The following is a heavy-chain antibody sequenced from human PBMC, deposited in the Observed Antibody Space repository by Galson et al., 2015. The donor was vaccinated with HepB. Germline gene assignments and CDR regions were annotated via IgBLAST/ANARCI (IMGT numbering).Heavy chain of an antibody. Sequence: SLRLSCAASGFTFSDHYMDWVRQAPGKGLEWVGRTRNKANSYTTEYAASVKGRFTISRGDSKNSVHLQMNSLKTEDTAVYYCAVCYGSSAYYYTAGNYWGQGTLVTVSS. D-gene: IGHD3-22*01. CDR3: AVCYGSSAYYYTAGNY. CDR2: TRNKANSYTT. CDR1: GFTFSDHY. J-gene: IGHJ4*02. V-gene: IGHV3-72*01.